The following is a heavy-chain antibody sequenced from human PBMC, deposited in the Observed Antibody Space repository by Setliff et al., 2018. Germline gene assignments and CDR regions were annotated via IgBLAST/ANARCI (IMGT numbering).Heavy chain of an antibody. CDR2: IIPMFGPA. J-gene: IGHJ4*02. V-gene: IGHV1-69*13. Sequence: SVKVSCKASGGTLSNYAISWVRQAPGQGLEWMGGIIPMFGPANYAQKFQGRVTITADESTSTAYMELSSLRSEDTAVYYCARGDYSNPCDYWGQGTLVTVSS. CDR1: GGTLSNYA. CDR3: ARGDYSNPCDY. D-gene: IGHD4-4*01.